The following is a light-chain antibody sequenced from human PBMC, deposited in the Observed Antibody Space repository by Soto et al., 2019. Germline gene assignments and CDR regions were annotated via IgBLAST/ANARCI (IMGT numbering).Light chain of an antibody. CDR1: QGISNY. J-gene: IGKJ3*01. Sequence: DIQMTHPQSSLLDSEEDRVTIACRASQGISNYLAWYQQKPGRAPDLLIYAASTLQSGVPSRFSGSGSGTDFTLTISSLQPEDVATYYCQKYNSAPFTFGPGTKVDIK. V-gene: IGKV1-27*01. CDR3: QKYNSAPFT. CDR2: AAS.